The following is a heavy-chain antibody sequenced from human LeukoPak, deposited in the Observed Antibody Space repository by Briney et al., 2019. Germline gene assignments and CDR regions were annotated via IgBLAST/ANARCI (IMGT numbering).Heavy chain of an antibody. J-gene: IGHJ5*02. D-gene: IGHD3-10*01. Sequence: QSGGSLRLSCVASGFTFNRYAIHWVRQAPGKGLEWVAVISYDGNEQYGGVNQYYTDSVKGRFTISRDNSKNTLYLQMNSLRPEDTGVYFCARDGASGSGRNWAVNWFDPWGQGTLVTVSS. CDR1: GFTFNRYA. CDR2: ISYDGNEQYGGVNQ. V-gene: IGHV3-30*04. CDR3: ARDGASGSGRNWAVNWFDP.